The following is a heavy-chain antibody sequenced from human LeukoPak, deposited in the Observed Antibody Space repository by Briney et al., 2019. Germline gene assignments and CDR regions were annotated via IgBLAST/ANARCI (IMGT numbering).Heavy chain of an antibody. J-gene: IGHJ4*02. V-gene: IGHV1-8*02. Sequence: ASVKVSCKASGYTFTGYYMHWVRQATGQGLEWMGWMNPNSGNTGYAQKFQGRVTMTRNTSISTAYMELSSLRSEDTAVYYCARGPSTGTTAVDYWGQGTLVTVSS. CDR2: MNPNSGNT. CDR1: GYTFTGYY. CDR3: ARGPSTGTTAVDY. D-gene: IGHD1-1*01.